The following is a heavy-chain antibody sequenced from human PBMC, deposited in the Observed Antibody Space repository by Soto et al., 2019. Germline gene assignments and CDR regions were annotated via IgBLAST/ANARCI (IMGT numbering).Heavy chain of an antibody. CDR2: LTGTGDSA. D-gene: IGHD2-15*01. CDR1: GFRLSDSA. V-gene: IGHV3-23*01. CDR3: AKNGCSYPACSPYYYHVDV. Sequence: EVQLLESGGGLVQPGGSLRLSCAASGFRLSDSAVSWVRQAPGKGLVWVSSLTGTGDSAFYSYSVKGLFTISRDISKSTMYLQMNSLRAEDTAVYYCAKNGCSYPACSPYYYHVDVWGRGTTVTVSS. J-gene: IGHJ6*03.